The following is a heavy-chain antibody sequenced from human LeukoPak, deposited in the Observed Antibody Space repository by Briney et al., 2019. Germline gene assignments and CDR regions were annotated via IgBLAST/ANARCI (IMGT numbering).Heavy chain of an antibody. CDR1: GYSISSGYY. Sequence: SETLSLTCAVSGYSISSGYYWGWIRQPPGKGLEWIGSIYHSGSTYYNPSLKSRVTISVDTSKNQFSLKLSSVTAADTAVYYCARHYYGSPLYYWGQGTLVTVSS. J-gene: IGHJ4*02. V-gene: IGHV4-38-2*01. CDR3: ARHYYGSPLYY. D-gene: IGHD3-10*01. CDR2: IYHSGST.